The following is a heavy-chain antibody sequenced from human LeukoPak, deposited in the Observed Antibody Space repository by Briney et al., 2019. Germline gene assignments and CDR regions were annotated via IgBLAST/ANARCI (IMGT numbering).Heavy chain of an antibody. CDR1: GFTFSSYS. D-gene: IGHD6-13*01. J-gene: IGHJ4*02. CDR3: ARDSGSWYPFDY. V-gene: IGHV3-21*01. Sequence: PGGSLRLSCAASGFTFSSYSMNWVRHAPGKGLDWVSSISSSSSYIYYADSVKGRFTISRDNAKNSLYLQMNSLRAEDTAVYYCARDSGSWYPFDYWGQGTLVTVSS. CDR2: ISSSSSYI.